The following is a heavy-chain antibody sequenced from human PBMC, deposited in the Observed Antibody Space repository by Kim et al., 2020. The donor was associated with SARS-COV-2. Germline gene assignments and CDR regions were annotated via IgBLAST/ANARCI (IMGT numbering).Heavy chain of an antibody. CDR3: ARALYYDFWSGHLGY. CDR2: ISSSGSTI. CDR1: GFTFSDYY. J-gene: IGHJ4*02. D-gene: IGHD3-3*01. V-gene: IGHV3-11*01. Sequence: GGSLRLSCAASGFTFSDYYMSWIRQAPGKGLEWVSYISSSGSTIYYADSVKGRFTISRDNAKNSLYLHMNSLRAEDTAVYYCARALYYDFWSGHLGYWGQGTLVTVSS.